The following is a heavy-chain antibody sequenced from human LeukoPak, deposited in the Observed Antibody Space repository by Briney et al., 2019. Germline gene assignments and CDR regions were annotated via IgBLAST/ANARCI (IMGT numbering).Heavy chain of an antibody. CDR2: IYYSGST. J-gene: IGHJ4*02. CDR1: GGSISSGTYY. CDR3: ASDDY. V-gene: IGHV4-39*01. Sequence: SETLSLTCTVSGGSISSGTYYWGWIRQPPGKGLEWIGSIYYSGSTSYNPSLKSRVTISVDTSKNQFSLKLDSVTAADTAVYFCASDDYWGQGTLVTVSS.